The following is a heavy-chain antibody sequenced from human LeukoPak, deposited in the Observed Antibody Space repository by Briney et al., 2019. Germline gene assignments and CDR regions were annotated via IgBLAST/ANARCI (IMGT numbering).Heavy chain of an antibody. Sequence: ASVKVSCKASGYTFTGYYMHWVGQAPGQGLEWMGWINPNSGGTNYARKFQGRVTMTRDTSISTAYMELSRLRSDDTAVYYCARAVYSGSTCFDYWGQGTLVTVSS. CDR1: GYTFTGYY. CDR3: ARAVYSGSTCFDY. D-gene: IGHD1-26*01. J-gene: IGHJ4*02. V-gene: IGHV1-2*02. CDR2: INPNSGGT.